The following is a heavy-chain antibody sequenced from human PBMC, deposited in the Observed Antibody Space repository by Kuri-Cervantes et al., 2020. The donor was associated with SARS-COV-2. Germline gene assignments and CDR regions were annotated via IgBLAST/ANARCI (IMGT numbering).Heavy chain of an antibody. V-gene: IGHV1-46*01. J-gene: IGHJ4*02. CDR2: INPSGGST. Sequence: ASVKVSCKASGYTFTSYYMHWVRQAPGQGLEWMGIINPSGGSTSYAQKFQGRVTMTRDTSTSTAYMELSRLRSDDTAVYYCARARYSGSYLFDYWGQGTLVTVSS. D-gene: IGHD1-26*01. CDR3: ARARYSGSYLFDY. CDR1: GYTFTSYY.